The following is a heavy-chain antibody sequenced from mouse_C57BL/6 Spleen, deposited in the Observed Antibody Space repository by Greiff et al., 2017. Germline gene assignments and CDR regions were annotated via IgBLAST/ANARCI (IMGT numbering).Heavy chain of an antibody. D-gene: IGHD1-1*01. J-gene: IGHJ1*03. CDR1: GFSLTSYG. CDR3: ARNYYGSRYWYFDV. V-gene: IGHV2-2*01. CDR2: IWSGGST. Sequence: VKLVESGPGLVQPSQSLSITCTVSGFSLTSYGVHWVRQSPGKGLEWLGVIWSGGSTDYNAAFISRLSISKDNSKSQVFFKMNSLQADDTAIYYCARNYYGSRYWYFDVWGTGTTVTVSS.